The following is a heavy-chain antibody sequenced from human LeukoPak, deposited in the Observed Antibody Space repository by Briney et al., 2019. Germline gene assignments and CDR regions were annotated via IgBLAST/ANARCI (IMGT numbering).Heavy chain of an antibody. CDR2: IGTAGDT. Sequence: GGSLRLSCAASGSTLSSYDMHWVRQATGKGLEWVSAIGTAGDTYYPGSVKGRFTISRENAKNSLYLQMNSLRAGDTAVYYCARASGPASGFDPWGQGTLVTVSS. CDR1: GSTLSSYD. CDR3: ARASGPASGFDP. J-gene: IGHJ5*02. D-gene: IGHD3-3*01. V-gene: IGHV3-13*04.